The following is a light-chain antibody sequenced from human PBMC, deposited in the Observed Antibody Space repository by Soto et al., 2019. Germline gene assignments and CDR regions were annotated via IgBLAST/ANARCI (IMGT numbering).Light chain of an antibody. CDR1: SSDVGSYNL. J-gene: IGLJ1*01. Sequence: QSALTQPASVSGSPGQSITISCTGTSSDVGSYNLVSWYQQHPGKAPKLMIYEVSKRPSGVSNRFSGSKSGNTASLTISELQAEDEADYYCCSYAGSSPYVFGTGTKVTVL. CDR3: CSYAGSSPYV. V-gene: IGLV2-23*02. CDR2: EVS.